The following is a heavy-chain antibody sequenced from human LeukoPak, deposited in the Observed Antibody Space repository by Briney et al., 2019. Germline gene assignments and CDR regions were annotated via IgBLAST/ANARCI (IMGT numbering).Heavy chain of an antibody. J-gene: IGHJ4*02. CDR1: GFTFSSYW. D-gene: IGHD3-10*01. V-gene: IGHV3-7*01. CDR2: IKQDGSEK. CDR3: ARDYRPRYYYGSGIFDY. Sequence: GGSLRLSCAASGFTFSSYWMSWVRQAPGKGLEWVANIKQDGSEKYYVDSVKGRFTISRDNAKNSLYLQMNSLRAEDTAVYYCARDYRPRYYYGSGIFDYWGQGTLVTVSP.